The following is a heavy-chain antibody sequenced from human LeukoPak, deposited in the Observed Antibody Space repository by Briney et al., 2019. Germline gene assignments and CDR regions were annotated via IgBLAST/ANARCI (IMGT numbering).Heavy chain of an antibody. J-gene: IGHJ6*03. CDR2: VYTTGST. CDR1: GGSLSSDNYY. D-gene: IGHD3-10*01. V-gene: IGHV4-61*02. CDR3: ARASYGSGSYYEDYFYYMDV. Sequence: PSGTLSLTCSVSGGSLSSDNYYWNWIRQPAGKGLEWIGRVYTTGSTNYNPSLKSRVTISVDTSKNQFSLKVSSVTAADTAVYYCARASYGSGSYYEDYFYYMDVWGKGTTVTISS.